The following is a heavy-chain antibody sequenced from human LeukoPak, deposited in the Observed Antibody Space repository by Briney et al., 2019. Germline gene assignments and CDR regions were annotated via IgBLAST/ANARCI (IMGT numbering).Heavy chain of an antibody. J-gene: IGHJ4*02. Sequence: SETLSLTCTVSGXSISSGGDYWSWIRQHPGMGLEWIGYIYYSGSTYYNPSLKSRVTISVDTSKNQFSLKLSSVTAADTAVYYCARTDSNYNSYYFDYWGQGTLVTVSS. D-gene: IGHD4/OR15-4a*01. V-gene: IGHV4-31*03. CDR2: IYYSGST. CDR1: GXSISSGGDY. CDR3: ARTDSNYNSYYFDY.